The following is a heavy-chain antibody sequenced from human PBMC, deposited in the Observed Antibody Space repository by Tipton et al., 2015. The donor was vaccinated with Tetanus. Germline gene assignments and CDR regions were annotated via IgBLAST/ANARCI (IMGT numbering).Heavy chain of an antibody. Sequence: SLRLSCAASGFTFTRYAMHWVRQAPGKGLRWVAVITFDGNTKYYTDSVKGRFTLSRDNSKNMLYLQMNSLKIEDTAVYYCAREDGGPTLDYFDSWGQGTLVTVAS. CDR3: AREDGGPTLDYFDS. D-gene: IGHD3-16*01. CDR1: GFTFTRYA. J-gene: IGHJ4*02. V-gene: IGHV3-30-3*01. CDR2: ITFDGNTK.